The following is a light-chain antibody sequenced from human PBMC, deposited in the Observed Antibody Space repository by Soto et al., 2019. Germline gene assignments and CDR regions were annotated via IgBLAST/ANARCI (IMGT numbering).Light chain of an antibody. CDR3: QQYGT. CDR2: DAS. CDR1: QSISSW. V-gene: IGKV1-5*01. Sequence: DIQMTQSPSTLSASVGDRVTITCRASQSISSWWAWYQQKPGKAPKLLIYDASSLESGVPSRFSGSGSGTEFTLTISSLQPDDFATYYCQQYGTFGQGTKVDI. J-gene: IGKJ1*01.